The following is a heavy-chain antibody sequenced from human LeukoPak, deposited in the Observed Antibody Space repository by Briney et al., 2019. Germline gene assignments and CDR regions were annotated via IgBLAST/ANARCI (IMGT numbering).Heavy chain of an antibody. V-gene: IGHV3-53*01. CDR3: ARGRPGYFFDF. J-gene: IGHJ4*02. CDR1: GFTVSSTY. CDR2: IYSSGST. Sequence: GGSLRLSCAASGFTVSSTYMNWVRQAPGQGLEWVSVIYSSGSTYYADSMKGRFTISRDNSKNTLYLQMNSLRAEDTALYYCARGRPGYFFDFWGQGSLVTVSS. D-gene: IGHD6-25*01.